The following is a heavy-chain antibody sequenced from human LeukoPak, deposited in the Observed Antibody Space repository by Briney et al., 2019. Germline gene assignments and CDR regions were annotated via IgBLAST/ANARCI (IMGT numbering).Heavy chain of an antibody. CDR3: ARSQSLAFGGVIALDAFDI. J-gene: IGHJ3*02. V-gene: IGHV4-34*01. CDR2: INHSGST. Sequence: SETLSLTCAVYGGSFSGYYWSWIRQPPGKGLEWIGEINHSGSTNYNPSLKSRVTISVDTSKNQFSLKLSSVTAADTAVYYCARSQSLAFGGVIALDAFDIWGQGTMVTVSS. CDR1: GGSFSGYY. D-gene: IGHD3-16*02.